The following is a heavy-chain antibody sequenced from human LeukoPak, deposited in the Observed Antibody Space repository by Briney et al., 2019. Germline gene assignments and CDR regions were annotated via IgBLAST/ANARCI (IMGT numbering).Heavy chain of an antibody. V-gene: IGHV4-39*07. D-gene: IGHD2-2*02. CDR3: ARRRYLTGYFDY. J-gene: IGHJ4*02. CDR2: IYYSGST. CDR1: GGSISSSSSY. Sequence: PSETLSLTCTVSGGSISSSSSYWGWIRQPPGKGLEWIGSIYYSGSTYYNPSLKSRVTISVDTSKNQFSLKLSSVTAADTAVYYCARRRYLTGYFDYWGQGTLVTVSS.